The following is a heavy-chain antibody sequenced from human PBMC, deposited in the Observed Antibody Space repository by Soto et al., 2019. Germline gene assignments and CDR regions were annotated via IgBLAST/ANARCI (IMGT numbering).Heavy chain of an antibody. V-gene: IGHV3-33*01. J-gene: IGHJ6*02. CDR1: GFTFSSYG. Sequence: PGGSLRLSCAASGFTFSSYGLHWVRQAPGKGLEWVAVIWYDGSNKYYTDSVKGRFTISRDNSKNTLYLQMNSLRAEDTAVYYCARERGLGYDILTGYYINYGMDVWGQGTTVTVSS. CDR2: IWYDGSNK. CDR3: ARERGLGYDILTGYYINYGMDV. D-gene: IGHD3-9*01.